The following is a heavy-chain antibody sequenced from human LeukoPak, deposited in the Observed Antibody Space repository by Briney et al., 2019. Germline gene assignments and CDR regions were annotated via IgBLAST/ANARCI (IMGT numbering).Heavy chain of an antibody. D-gene: IGHD2-15*01. CDR3: ARDVVGAPDDC. CDR1: GGSVSGSY. V-gene: IGHV4-4*07. CDR2: IYIYGTT. Sequence: SETLSLTCTVSGGSVSGSYWSWIRQPAGKGLEWIGRIYIYGTTSYNPSLRSRVTMSVDASKNQLSLKLTSVTAADTAVYYCARDVVGAPDDCWGQGILVTVSS. J-gene: IGHJ4*02.